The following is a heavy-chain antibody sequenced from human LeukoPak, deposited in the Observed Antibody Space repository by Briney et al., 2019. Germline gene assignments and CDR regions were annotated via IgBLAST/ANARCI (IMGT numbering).Heavy chain of an antibody. J-gene: IGHJ5*02. CDR1: GFTFSDYY. CDR2: ISSSGSTI. V-gene: IGHV3-11*01. CDR3: ARDYYDSSGYFFDP. Sequence: GGSLRLSCAASGFTFSDYYMSWIRQAPGKGLEWVSYISSSGSTIYYADSVKGRFTISRDNAQNSLYLQMNSLRAEDTAVYYCARDYYDSSGYFFDPWGQGTLVTVSS. D-gene: IGHD3-22*01.